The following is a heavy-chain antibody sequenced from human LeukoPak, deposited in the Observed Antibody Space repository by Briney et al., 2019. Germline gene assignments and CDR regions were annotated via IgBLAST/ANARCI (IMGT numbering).Heavy chain of an antibody. CDR1: GFTFTNYS. CDR2: ISSSSSYI. V-gene: IGHV3-21*01. D-gene: IGHD3-22*01. CDR3: ARGVDSSPFDY. Sequence: GGSLRLSCAASGFTFTNYSMNWVRQAPGKGLEWVSSISSSSSYIYYADSVKGRFTISRDNAKNSLYLQMNSLRAEDTAVYYCARGVDSSPFDYWGQGTLVTVSS. J-gene: IGHJ4*02.